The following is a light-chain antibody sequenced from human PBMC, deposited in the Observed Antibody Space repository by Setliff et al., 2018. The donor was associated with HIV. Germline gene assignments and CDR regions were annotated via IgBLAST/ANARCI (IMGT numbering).Light chain of an antibody. J-gene: IGLJ3*02. CDR1: RSNIGSNY. CDR2: RNN. CDR3: AAWDDSLSGLWV. Sequence: QSVLAQPPSASGTPGQKVTISCSGGRSNIGSNYVYWYQQLPGTAPKLLIYRNNQRPSGVPDRFSGSKSGTSASLAISGLRSEDEGDYYCAAWDDSLSGLWVFGGGTQLTVL. V-gene: IGLV1-47*01.